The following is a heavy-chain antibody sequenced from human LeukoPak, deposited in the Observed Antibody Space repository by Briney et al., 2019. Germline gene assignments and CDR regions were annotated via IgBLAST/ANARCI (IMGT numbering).Heavy chain of an antibody. Sequence: GGSLRLSCAASGFTFSSYWMNWVRQAPGKGLVWVSRIASDGSSTTYADSVKGRFSISRDNAKNTLYLQMNSLRVEDTAVYYCASSGGDYVIYWGQGTLVTVSS. CDR1: GFTFSSYW. CDR2: IASDGSST. V-gene: IGHV3-74*01. CDR3: ASSGGDYVIY. D-gene: IGHD4-17*01. J-gene: IGHJ4*02.